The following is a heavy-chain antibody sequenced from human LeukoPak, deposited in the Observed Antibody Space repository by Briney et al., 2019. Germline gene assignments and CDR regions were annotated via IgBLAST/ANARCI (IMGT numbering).Heavy chain of an antibody. CDR2: LYNAGST. Sequence: GGSLRLSCVASGFIVSNNYMSWVRQAPGKGLEWVSVLYNAGSTYYADSVKGRFTISRDNSKNTLYLQMYSLRAEDTAVYYCAKFRSSNYPYYFDYWGQGTLVTVSS. CDR1: GFIVSNNY. V-gene: IGHV3-53*01. J-gene: IGHJ4*02. D-gene: IGHD2-2*01. CDR3: AKFRSSNYPYYFDY.